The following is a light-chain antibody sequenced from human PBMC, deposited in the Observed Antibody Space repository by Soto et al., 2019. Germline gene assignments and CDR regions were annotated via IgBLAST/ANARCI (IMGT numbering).Light chain of an antibody. CDR2: DNS. V-gene: IGLV1-40*01. Sequence: QSVLTQPPSLSGAPGQRVTISCTGSRSNIGAGYDVHWYQHLPGTAPKVLIFDNSNRPSGVPDRFSGSKSGTSASLAITGLQDEDEAVYYCHPYDVSLRGPAFGGGTKLTVL. CDR1: RSNIGAGYD. CDR3: HPYDVSLRGPA. J-gene: IGLJ2*01.